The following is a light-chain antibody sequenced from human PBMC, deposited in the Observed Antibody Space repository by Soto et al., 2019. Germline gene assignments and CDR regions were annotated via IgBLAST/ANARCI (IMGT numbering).Light chain of an antibody. CDR3: QSYDSSLSAL. J-gene: IGLJ3*02. Sequence: QSVLTQPPSVSGAPGQRVTISCTGSSSNIGAGYDVHWYQQLPGTAPKLLIYGNCNRPSGVPDRFSGSKSGTSAFLAITGLQAEDEADYYCQSYDSSLSALFGGGTKLTVL. CDR1: SSNIGAGYD. CDR2: GNC. V-gene: IGLV1-40*01.